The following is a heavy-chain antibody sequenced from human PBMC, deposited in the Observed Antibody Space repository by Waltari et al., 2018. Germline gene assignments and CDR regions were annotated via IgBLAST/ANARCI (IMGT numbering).Heavy chain of an antibody. J-gene: IGHJ4*02. Sequence: EVQLVESGGGLVQPGRSLRLSCTASGFTFGDYAMSWFRQATGMGLEGVGFIRSKAYGGTTEYAASVKGRFTISRDDSKSIAYLQMNSLKTEDTAVYYCNLHYYGSGSYTSVFDYWGQGTLVTVSS. CDR3: NLHYYGSGSYTSVFDY. CDR1: GFTFGDYA. D-gene: IGHD3-10*01. V-gene: IGHV3-49*03. CDR2: IRSKAYGGTT.